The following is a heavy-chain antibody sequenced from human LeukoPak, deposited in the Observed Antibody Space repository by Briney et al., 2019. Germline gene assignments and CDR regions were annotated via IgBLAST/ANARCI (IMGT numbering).Heavy chain of an antibody. CDR3: ARVGYYDSSGYYFLSDYNWFDP. Sequence: SETLSLTCTVSGGSISSYYWSWIRQPPGKGLEWIGYIYYSGSTNYNPPLKSRVTISVDTSKNQFSLKLSSVTAADTAVYYCARVGYYDSSGYYFLSDYNWFDPWGQGTLVTVSS. CDR1: GGSISSYY. D-gene: IGHD3-22*01. V-gene: IGHV4-59*01. J-gene: IGHJ5*02. CDR2: IYYSGST.